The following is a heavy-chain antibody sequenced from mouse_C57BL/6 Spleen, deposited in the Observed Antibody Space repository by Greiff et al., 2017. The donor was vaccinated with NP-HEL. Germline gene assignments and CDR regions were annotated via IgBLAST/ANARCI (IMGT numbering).Heavy chain of an antibody. J-gene: IGHJ3*01. CDR2: IYPGDGDT. D-gene: IGHD1-1*01. CDR3: ARDLYGSGFAY. CDR1: GYAFSSSW. Sequence: VKLMESGPELVKPGASVKISCKASGYAFSSSWMNWVKQRPGKGLEWIGRIYPGDGDTNYNGKFKGKATLTADKSSSTAYMQLSSLTSEDSAVYFCARDLYGSGFAYWGQGTLVTVSA. V-gene: IGHV1-82*01.